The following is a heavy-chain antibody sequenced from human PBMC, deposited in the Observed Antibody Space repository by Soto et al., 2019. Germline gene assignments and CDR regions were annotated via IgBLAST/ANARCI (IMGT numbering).Heavy chain of an antibody. CDR2: IVPSLDTT. J-gene: IGHJ6*02. D-gene: IGHD3-16*02. V-gene: IGHV1-69*11. CDR1: GGTFSSSG. CDR3: ARWPQPRYTADPYAVDV. Sequence: QVHLVQSGTEVKKPGSSVKVSCKASGGTFSSSGFSWVRQAPGQGREWMGMIVPSLDTTNYAQKFQARVAITAAEVTRRADMELRSMRAEDTAVYYCARWPQPRYTADPYAVDVWGQGTRVIVSS.